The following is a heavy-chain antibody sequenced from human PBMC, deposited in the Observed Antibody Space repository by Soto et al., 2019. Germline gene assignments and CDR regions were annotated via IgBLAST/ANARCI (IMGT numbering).Heavy chain of an antibody. CDR2: INDSGNI. Sequence: QVQLQQWGAGLLKPSETLSLTCAVYGGSFSGYQWSWIRQTPGKGLEWIGEINDSGNINYNPSLKRRVTIVRDTPKKQISLKLSSVTAADSAVYYCARGVILWFGELSRRGGYHYYMDVWGKGTTVTVSS. CDR1: GGSFSGYQ. V-gene: IGHV4-34*01. CDR3: ARGVILWFGELSRRGGYHYYMDV. J-gene: IGHJ6*03. D-gene: IGHD3-10*01.